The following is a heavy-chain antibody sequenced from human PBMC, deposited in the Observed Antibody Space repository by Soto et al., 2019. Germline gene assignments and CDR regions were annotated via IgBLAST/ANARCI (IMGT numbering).Heavy chain of an antibody. Sequence: GGSLKLSSAASGFTFSSYSMKWVRQAPGKGLEWVSSISSSSYIYYADSVKGRFTISRDNAKNSLYLQMNSLRAEDTAVYYCARVPAGGVRDAFDIWGQGTMVTVSS. CDR1: GFTFSSYS. D-gene: IGHD3-16*01. V-gene: IGHV3-21*01. CDR2: ISSSSYI. J-gene: IGHJ3*02. CDR3: ARVPAGGVRDAFDI.